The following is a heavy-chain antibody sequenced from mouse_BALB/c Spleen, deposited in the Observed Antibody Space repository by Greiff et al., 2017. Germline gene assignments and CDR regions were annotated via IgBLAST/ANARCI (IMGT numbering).Heavy chain of an antibody. J-gene: IGHJ2*01. Sequence: QVQLQQSGAELVRPGVSVKISCKGSGYTFTDYAMHWVKQSHAKSLEWIGVICTYYGDASYNQKFKGKATMTVDKSSSTAYMELARLTSEDSAIYYCARSITTVVDFDYWGQGTTLTVSS. CDR2: ICTYYGDA. CDR1: GYTFTDYA. V-gene: IGHV1S137*01. CDR3: ARSITTVVDFDY. D-gene: IGHD1-1*01.